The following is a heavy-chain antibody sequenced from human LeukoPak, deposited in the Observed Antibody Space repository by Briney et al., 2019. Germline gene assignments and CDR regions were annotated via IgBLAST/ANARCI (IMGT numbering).Heavy chain of an antibody. CDR3: ARTPPTVWGEMTRGVAYYHGMDV. D-gene: IGHD3-10*01. CDR1: GGSISSYY. J-gene: IGHJ6*02. V-gene: IGHV4-59*01. CDR2: IYYSGST. Sequence: SETLSLTCTVSGGSISSYYWSWIRQPPGKGLEWIGYIYYSGSTNYNPSLKSRVTISVDTSKNQFSLKLSSVTAADTAVYYCARTPPTVWGEMTRGVAYYHGMDVWGQGTTVTVSS.